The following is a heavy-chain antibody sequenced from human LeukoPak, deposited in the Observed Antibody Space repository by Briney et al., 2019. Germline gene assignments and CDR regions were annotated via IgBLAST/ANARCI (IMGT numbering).Heavy chain of an antibody. Sequence: GGSLRLSCAASGFTFSNYAMHGVRQAPGKGLEWVAVIWYDGSNKYYADSVKGRFTISRDNSKNTLFLQMNSLRVEDTAVYYCARADHGWYTFDYWGQGTLVTVPS. CDR3: ARADHGWYTFDY. J-gene: IGHJ4*02. CDR1: GFTFSNYA. V-gene: IGHV3-33*01. CDR2: IWYDGSNK. D-gene: IGHD6-19*01.